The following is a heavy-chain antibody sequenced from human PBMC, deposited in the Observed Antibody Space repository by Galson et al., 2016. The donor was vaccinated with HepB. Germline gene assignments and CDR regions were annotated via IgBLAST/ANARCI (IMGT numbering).Heavy chain of an antibody. V-gene: IGHV3-74*01. CDR1: GFPFSKYW. D-gene: IGHD6-13*01. CDR2: INTDGSST. J-gene: IGHJ4*02. CDR3: TRVHREGIAAAGLQI. Sequence: SLRLSCAASGFPFSKYWMHWVRQAPGKGLVWVSRINTDGSSTTYADSVKGRFTISRDNAKNTLYLQMNSLRSEDTALSYCTRVHREGIAAAGLQIWGQGTLVTVSS.